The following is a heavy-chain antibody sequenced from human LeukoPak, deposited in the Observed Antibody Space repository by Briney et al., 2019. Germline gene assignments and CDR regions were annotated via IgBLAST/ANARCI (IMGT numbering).Heavy chain of an antibody. D-gene: IGHD1-14*01. CDR1: GYTFTGYY. CDR3: ARDRSPGYYYYYMDV. Sequence: ASVKVSCKASGYTFTGYYMHWVRQAPGPGLEWMGWINPNSGGTNYAQKFQGRVTMTRDTSISTAYMELSRLRSDDTAVYYCARDRSPGYYYYYMDVWGEGTTVTVSS. V-gene: IGHV1-2*02. J-gene: IGHJ6*03. CDR2: INPNSGGT.